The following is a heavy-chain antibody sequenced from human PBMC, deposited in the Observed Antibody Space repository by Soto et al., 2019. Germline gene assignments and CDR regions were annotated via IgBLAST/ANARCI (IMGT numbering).Heavy chain of an antibody. CDR1: GCSFTSNNW. V-gene: IGHV4-4*02. CDR2: IYRTGST. D-gene: IGHD1-7*01. Sequence: SDTLSLTCGFSGCSFTSNNWWTWVRPPPGQGLEWIGEIYRTGSTNYNPSLKSRVTISLDKSENQFSLKVTSLTAADTAVYYCASRDPGTSVDYWGQGTLVTVSS. J-gene: IGHJ4*02. CDR3: ASRDPGTSVDY.